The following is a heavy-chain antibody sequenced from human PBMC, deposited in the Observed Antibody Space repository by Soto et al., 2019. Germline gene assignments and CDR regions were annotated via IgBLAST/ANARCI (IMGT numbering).Heavy chain of an antibody. CDR1: GGSISSISCY. J-gene: IGHJ4*02. CDR3: ARDWNDEAIDY. Sequence: PSETLSLTCTVSGGSISSISCYWGWIRQPPGKGLEWIGSIYYSGSTYYNPSLKSRVTISVDTSKNQFSLKLSSVTAADTAVYYCARDWNDEAIDYWGQGTLVTVSS. D-gene: IGHD1-1*01. CDR2: IYYSGST. V-gene: IGHV4-39*02.